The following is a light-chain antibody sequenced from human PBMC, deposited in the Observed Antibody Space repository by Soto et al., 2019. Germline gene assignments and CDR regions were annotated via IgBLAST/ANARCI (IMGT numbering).Light chain of an antibody. CDR2: AAS. Sequence: DIQMTQSPSSLSASVGDRVTITCRASQSIDNYLNWFQQKPGKAPKLLIFAASSLQSGVPSRFSGSGSGTDFTLTISSLQPEDFATYHCQQSYSVLYIFGRGTTLDIK. CDR1: QSIDNY. J-gene: IGKJ2*01. CDR3: QQSYSVLYI. V-gene: IGKV1-39*01.